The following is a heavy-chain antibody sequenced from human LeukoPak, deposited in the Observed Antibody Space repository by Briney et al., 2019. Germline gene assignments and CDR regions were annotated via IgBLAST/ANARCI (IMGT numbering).Heavy chain of an antibody. D-gene: IGHD3-16*01. Sequence: GRSLRLSCAASGFTFSSYAMHWVRQAPGKGLEWVAIISYDGSDKHYADSVKGRFTISRDNSKNTLYLQMNSLRVEDTTVYYCARGGRAKYYFEYWSQGTLVTVSS. CDR3: ARGGRAKYYFEY. CDR1: GFTFSSYA. J-gene: IGHJ4*02. CDR2: ISYDGSDK. V-gene: IGHV3-30*04.